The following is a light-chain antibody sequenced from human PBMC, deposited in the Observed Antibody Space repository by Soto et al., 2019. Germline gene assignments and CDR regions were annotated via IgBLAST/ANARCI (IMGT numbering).Light chain of an antibody. CDR1: QSISSY. CDR3: QQRSVWSPLC. V-gene: IGKV3-11*01. CDR2: DAS. Sequence: EIVLTQSPATLSLSPGERATLSCRASQSISSYLAWYQHKPGQSPRLLIYDASNRATGIPARFSRSGSGTDFTLTISSLEPEDFAVSYCQQRSVWSPLCFGGGTKVEIK. J-gene: IGKJ4*01.